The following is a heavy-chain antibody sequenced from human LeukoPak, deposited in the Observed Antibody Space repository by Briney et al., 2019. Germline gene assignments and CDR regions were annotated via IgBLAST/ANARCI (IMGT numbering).Heavy chain of an antibody. CDR2: ISSSGSYI. CDR3: ALSSGNWDWFDP. J-gene: IGHJ5*02. Sequence: GRSLRLSCAASGFTFSSYSMNWVRQAPGKGLEWVSSISSSGSYIYYADLLKGRFIISRDNAKNSLYLQMNSLRAEDTAVYYCALSSGNWDWFDPWGQGTLVTVSS. D-gene: IGHD1-1*01. CDR1: GFTFSSYS. V-gene: IGHV3-21*01.